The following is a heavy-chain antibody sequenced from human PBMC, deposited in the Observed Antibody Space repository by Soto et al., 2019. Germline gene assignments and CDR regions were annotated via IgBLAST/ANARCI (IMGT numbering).Heavy chain of an antibody. CDR3: AKPGITGWFDY. CDR2: ISYDGSNK. Sequence: QVQLVESGGGVVQPGRSLRLSCAASGFTFSSYAMHWVRQTPGKGLEWVALISYDGSNKYYADSVKGRFTISRDNSKNTLYLQMNSLRAEDTAVYYCAKPGITGWFDYWGQGTLVTVSS. J-gene: IGHJ4*02. CDR1: GFTFSSYA. V-gene: IGHV3-30*18. D-gene: IGHD1-20*01.